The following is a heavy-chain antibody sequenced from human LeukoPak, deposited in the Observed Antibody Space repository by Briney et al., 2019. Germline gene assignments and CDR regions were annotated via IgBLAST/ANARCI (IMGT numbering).Heavy chain of an antibody. CDR3: AAEDDYIWKSYRSLDI. CDR1: GFTFSNSA. CDR2: IVVGSGST. Sequence: GASVKVSCKASGFTFSNSAMQWVRQARGQRLEWIGWIVVGSGSTNYAQKLQGRVTITRDMSTSTAYMELSSLRSDDTAVYYCAAEDDYIWKSYRSLDIWGQGTMVTVSS. D-gene: IGHD3-16*02. J-gene: IGHJ3*02. V-gene: IGHV1-58*02.